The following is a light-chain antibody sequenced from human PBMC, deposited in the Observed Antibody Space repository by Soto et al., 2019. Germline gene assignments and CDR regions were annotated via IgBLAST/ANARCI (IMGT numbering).Light chain of an antibody. V-gene: IGKV1-17*03. CDR3: LQHKSYPRT. CDR1: QDISNF. Sequence: IQLTHSPSDMSASVVDIVTMTFRASQDISNFLVWFQQRPGKVPKRLMYSANRLESGVPSRFSGSGSGTEFTLTISSLQPEDFATYYCLQHKSYPRTFGQGTKVDIK. J-gene: IGKJ1*01. CDR2: SAN.